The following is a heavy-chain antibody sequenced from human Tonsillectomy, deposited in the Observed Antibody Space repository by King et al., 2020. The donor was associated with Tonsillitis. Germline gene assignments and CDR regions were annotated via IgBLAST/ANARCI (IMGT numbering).Heavy chain of an antibody. J-gene: IGHJ5*02. CDR2: ISSSSRYI. CDR3: ARERVMVATVWFDP. D-gene: IGHD5-12*01. CDR1: GFTFSSYS. Sequence: EVQLVESGGGLVKPGGSLRLSCAASGFTFSSYSMNWVRQAPGKGLEWVSSISSSSRYIYYAESVKGRITTTRDNATNSLYLQMNSLTAEDTAAYYCARERVMVATVWFDPWGQGTLVTVSS. V-gene: IGHV3-21*01.